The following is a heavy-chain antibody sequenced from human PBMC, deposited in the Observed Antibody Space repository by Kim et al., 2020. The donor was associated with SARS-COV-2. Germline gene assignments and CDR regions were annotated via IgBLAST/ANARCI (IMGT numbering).Heavy chain of an antibody. CDR3: ATEKGIYGSGSYGLFDY. V-gene: IGHV1-2*02. CDR2: INPNSGGT. D-gene: IGHD3-10*01. Sequence: ASVKVSCKASGYTFTGYYMHWVRQAPGQGLEWMGWINPNSGGTNYAQKFQGRVTMTRDTSISTAYMELSRLRSDDTAVYYCATEKGIYGSGSYGLFDYWGQGPLVTVSS. J-gene: IGHJ4*02. CDR1: GYTFTGYY.